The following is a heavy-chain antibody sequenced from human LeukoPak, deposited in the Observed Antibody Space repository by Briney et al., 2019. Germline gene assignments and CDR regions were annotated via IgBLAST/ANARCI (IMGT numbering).Heavy chain of an antibody. CDR1: GFTFSSYA. Sequence: GGSLRLPCAASGFTFSSYAMTWVRQAPGKGLEWVSVISGSGGSTDYADSVKGRFTISRDNSKNTLYLQMNSLGAEDTAVYYCAKEATVTSYWYFDLWGRGTLVTVSS. CDR3: AKEATVTSYWYFDL. J-gene: IGHJ2*01. V-gene: IGHV3-23*01. CDR2: ISGSGGST. D-gene: IGHD4-17*01.